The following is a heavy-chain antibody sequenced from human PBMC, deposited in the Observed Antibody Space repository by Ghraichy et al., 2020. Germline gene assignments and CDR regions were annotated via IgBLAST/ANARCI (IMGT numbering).Heavy chain of an antibody. V-gene: IGHV3-53*01. CDR1: GFSVTNNY. CDR2: FYPGGST. D-gene: IGHD5-24*01. CDR3: ARGGRDGDNYY. Sequence: GSPRLSCAASGFSVTNNYMSWVRQTPGKGLEWVSVFYPGGSTYYADSLKGRFTISTDSSKNTLYLQMNSLRAEDTAVYHCARGGRDGDNYYWGQGTLVTVSS. J-gene: IGHJ4*01.